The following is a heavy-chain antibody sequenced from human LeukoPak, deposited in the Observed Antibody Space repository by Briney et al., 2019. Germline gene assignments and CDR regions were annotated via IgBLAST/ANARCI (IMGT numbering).Heavy chain of an antibody. CDR3: AREPIAAAGTIIDY. Sequence: ASVKVSCKASGYTFTGYYMHWVRQAPGQGLEWMGWINPNSGGTNYAQKFQGRVTMTRDTSISTAYMELSRLRSDDTAVYYCAREPIAAAGTIIDYWGQGTLVTVSS. D-gene: IGHD6-13*01. CDR1: GYTFTGYY. V-gene: IGHV1-2*02. CDR2: INPNSGGT. J-gene: IGHJ4*02.